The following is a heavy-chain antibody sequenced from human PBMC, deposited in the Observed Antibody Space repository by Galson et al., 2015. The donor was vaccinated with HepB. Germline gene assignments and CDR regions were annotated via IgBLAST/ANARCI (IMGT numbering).Heavy chain of an antibody. CDR1: GGSISSYY. CDR2: IYTSGST. CDR3: ARDQGFGAKLYNWFDP. J-gene: IGHJ5*02. D-gene: IGHD3-16*01. V-gene: IGHV4-4*07. Sequence: SETLSLTCTVSGGSISSYYWSWIRQPAGKGLEWIGRIYTSGSTNYNPSLKSRVTMSVDTSKNQFSLKLSSVTAADTAVYYCARDQGFGAKLYNWFDPWGQGTLVTVSS.